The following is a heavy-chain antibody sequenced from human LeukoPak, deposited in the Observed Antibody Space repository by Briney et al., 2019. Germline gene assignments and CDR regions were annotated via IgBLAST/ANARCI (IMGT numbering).Heavy chain of an antibody. CDR2: IYYSGST. CDR1: GGSISSSSYY. J-gene: IGHJ4*02. V-gene: IGHV4-39*07. CDR3: ARQKEYYFGY. Sequence: PSETLSLTCTVSGGSISSSSYYWGWIRQPPGKGLEWIGSIYYSGSTYYNPSLKSRVTISVDTSKNQFSLKLSSVTAADMAVYYCARQKEYYFGYWGQGTLVTVSS.